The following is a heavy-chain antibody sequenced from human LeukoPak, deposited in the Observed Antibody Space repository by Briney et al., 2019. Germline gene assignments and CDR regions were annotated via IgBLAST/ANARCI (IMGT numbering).Heavy chain of an antibody. CDR1: GFTFSSYA. CDR2: ISGSGGST. J-gene: IGHJ4*02. D-gene: IGHD6-13*01. CDR3: AKGHSSSPFDY. V-gene: IGHV3-23*01. Sequence: GGSLRLSCAASGFTFSSYAMSWVRQAPGKGLEWVSAISGSGGSTYHADSVKGRFTISRDNSKNTLYLQMNSLRAEGTAVYYCAKGHSSSPFDYWGQGTLVTVSS.